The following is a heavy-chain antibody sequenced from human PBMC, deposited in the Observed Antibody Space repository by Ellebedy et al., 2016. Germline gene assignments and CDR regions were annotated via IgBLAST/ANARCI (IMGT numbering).Heavy chain of an antibody. J-gene: IGHJ4*02. V-gene: IGHV3-23*01. D-gene: IGHD3-22*01. CDR3: AKDPMIVVVTSGDYFDY. CDR2: ISGSGGST. CDR1: GFTFSSYA. Sequence: GGSLRLXCAASGFTFSSYAMSWVRQAPGKGLEWVSAISGSGGSTYYADSVKGRFTISRDNSKNTLYLQMNSLRAEDTAVYYCAKDPMIVVVTSGDYFDYWGQGTLVTVSS.